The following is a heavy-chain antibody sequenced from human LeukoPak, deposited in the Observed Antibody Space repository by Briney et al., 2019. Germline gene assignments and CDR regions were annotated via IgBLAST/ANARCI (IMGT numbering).Heavy chain of an antibody. J-gene: IGHJ6*02. Sequence: SETLFLTCNVSGGSIRSYYWSWIRQPAGKGLEWIGRIYTSGSTNYNPSLKSRVTISVDTSKNQFSLKLSSVTAADTAVYYCARDSRQDSSSWYFDYYYYYGMDVWGQGTTVTVSS. CDR3: ARDSRQDSSSWYFDYYYYYGMDV. CDR2: IYTSGST. D-gene: IGHD6-13*01. CDR1: GGSIRSYY. V-gene: IGHV4-4*07.